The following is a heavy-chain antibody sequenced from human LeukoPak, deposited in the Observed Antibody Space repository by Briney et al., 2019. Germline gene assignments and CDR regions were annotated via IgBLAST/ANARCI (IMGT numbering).Heavy chain of an antibody. V-gene: IGHV5-51*01. CDR2: IYPGDSDT. CDR1: GCSFTSYW. J-gene: IGHJ6*03. CDR3: ARMDYDFWSGYIGDGYYYYMDV. D-gene: IGHD3-3*01. Sequence: GESLKISCKGSGCSFTSYWIGWVRQMPGKGLEWMGIIYPGDSDTRYSPSFQGQVTISADKSISTAYLQWSSLKASDTAMYYCARMDYDFWSGYIGDGYYYYMDVWGKGTSVTVSS.